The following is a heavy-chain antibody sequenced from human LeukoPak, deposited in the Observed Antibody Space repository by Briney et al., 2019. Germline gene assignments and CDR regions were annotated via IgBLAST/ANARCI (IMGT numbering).Heavy chain of an antibody. Sequence: PGGSLRLSCAASSSFGFTFSNTWMSWVRQAPGKGLEWVGRIRSNTDGGTTDYAAPVKGRFTISRDASKNTLYLQMNSLKMEDTAVYYCVTDYSGSNQKYWGQGTLVTVSS. J-gene: IGHJ4*02. V-gene: IGHV3-15*01. D-gene: IGHD3-10*01. CDR3: VTDYSGSNQKY. CDR2: IRSNTDGGTT. CDR1: SSFGFTFSNTW.